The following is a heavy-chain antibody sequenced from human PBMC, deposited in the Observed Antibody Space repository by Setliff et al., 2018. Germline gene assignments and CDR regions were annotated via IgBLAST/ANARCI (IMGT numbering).Heavy chain of an antibody. D-gene: IGHD3-9*01. CDR2: ISPNSGGT. J-gene: IGHJ5*02. CDR3: ARSNYDILTRNWFDP. CDR1: GYTFTDYY. V-gene: IGHV1-2*06. Sequence: ASVKVSCKASGYTFTDYYMHWVRQAPGQGLEWMGRISPNSGGTNYAQKFQGRVTMTRDTSISTAYMELSRLRSDDTAVYYCARSNYDILTRNWFDPWGQGTLVTVSS.